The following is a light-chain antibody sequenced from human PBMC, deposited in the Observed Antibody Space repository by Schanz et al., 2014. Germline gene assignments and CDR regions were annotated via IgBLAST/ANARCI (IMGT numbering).Light chain of an antibody. CDR1: SSDVGGYNY. J-gene: IGLJ3*02. Sequence: QSALTQPASVSGSPGQSITISCTGTSSDVGGYNYVSWYQQHPGKAPKLMIFDVNQRPSGVPDRFSGSKSGTSASLAISGLQSEDEADYYCASWDDSLNARVFGGGTKLTVL. CDR3: ASWDDSLNARV. CDR2: DVN. V-gene: IGLV2-14*03.